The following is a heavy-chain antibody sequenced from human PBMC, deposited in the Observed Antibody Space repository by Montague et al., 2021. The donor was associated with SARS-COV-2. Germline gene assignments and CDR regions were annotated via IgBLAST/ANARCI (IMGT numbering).Heavy chain of an antibody. V-gene: IGHV4-59*01. J-gene: IGHJ6*02. CDR1: GGSINSFY. CDR3: ARAGGGSSYNYYGLDG. D-gene: IGHD2-15*01. CDR2: VYYTGGT. Sequence: SETLSLTCSISGGSINSFYWNWIRQSPGKGLEWIGYVYYTGGTNYNPSLKSRATISVDTSKNKFSLTVGSVTAADTAVYYCARAGGGSSYNYYGLDGWGQGTTVTVSS.